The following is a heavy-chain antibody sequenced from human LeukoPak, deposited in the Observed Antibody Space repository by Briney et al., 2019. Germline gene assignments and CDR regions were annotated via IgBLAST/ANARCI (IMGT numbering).Heavy chain of an antibody. CDR2: ISGSGDNT. V-gene: IGHV3-23*01. CDR1: GFTFSSYA. J-gene: IGHJ4*02. CDR3: AKWKYSNSGIDDY. D-gene: IGHD6-6*01. Sequence: GSLILSCAASGFTFSSYAMSWVRQVPGKGLEWVSVISGSGDNTYYADSVKGRFTISRDNSKNMLYLQMKSLRAEDTAVYYCAKWKYSNSGIDDYWGQGTLLTVSS.